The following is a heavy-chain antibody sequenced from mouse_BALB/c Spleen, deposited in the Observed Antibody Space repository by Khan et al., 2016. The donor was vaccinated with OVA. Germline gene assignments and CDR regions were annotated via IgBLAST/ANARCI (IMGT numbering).Heavy chain of an antibody. CDR2: FNPSNGDT. CDR3: KRSGYGSFAY. CDR1: GFTFTSYY. V-gene: IGHV1S81*02. D-gene: IGHD2-1*01. Sequence: QVQLQQSGAELVKPGASVKLSCKASGFTFTSYYMYWVKQRPGQGLEWIGEFNPSNGDTNFNEKFKSKATLTVDRSSSTAYMQLNSLTSEDSAVYYCKRSGYGSFAYWGQGTLVTVSA. J-gene: IGHJ3*01.